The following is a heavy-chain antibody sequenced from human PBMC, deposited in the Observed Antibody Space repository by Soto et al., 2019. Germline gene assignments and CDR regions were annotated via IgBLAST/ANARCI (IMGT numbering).Heavy chain of an antibody. CDR3: ARGVGAGLDYFDY. D-gene: IGHD1-26*01. J-gene: IGHJ4*02. CDR1: GGSFSGYY. V-gene: IGHV4-34*01. Sequence: TSETLSLTCAVYGGSFSGYYWSWIRQPPGKGLEWIGEINHSGSTNYNPSLKSRVTISVDTSKNQFSLKLGSVTAADTAVYYCARGVGAGLDYFDYWGQGTLVTVSS. CDR2: INHSGST.